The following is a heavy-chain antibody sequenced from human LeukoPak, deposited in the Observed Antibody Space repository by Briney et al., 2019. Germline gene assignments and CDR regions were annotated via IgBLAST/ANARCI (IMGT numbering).Heavy chain of an antibody. V-gene: IGHV1-18*04. CDR3: ARDATVTTSLPGR. J-gene: IGHJ4*02. Sequence: ASVKVSCKASGYTFTGYYMHWVRQAPGQGLEWMGWISAYNGNTNYAQKLQGRVTMTTDTSTSTAYMELRSLRSDDTAVYYCARDATVTTSLPGRWGQGTLVTVSS. D-gene: IGHD4-17*01. CDR1: GYTFTGYY. CDR2: ISAYNGNT.